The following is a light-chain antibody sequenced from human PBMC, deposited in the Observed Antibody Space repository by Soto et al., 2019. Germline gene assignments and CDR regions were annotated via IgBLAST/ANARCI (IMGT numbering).Light chain of an antibody. V-gene: IGLV2-23*02. J-gene: IGLJ2*01. CDR2: EVT. CDR1: SSDVGSYNL. Sequence: QSVLTQPASVSGSPGQSITISCTGTSSDVGSYNLVSWYQQYPGKAPKLMIYEVTKRPSGVSNRFSGSKSGNTASLTISGLQAEDEADYYCCSYAGSSTFVVFGGGTKVTVL. CDR3: CSYAGSSTFVV.